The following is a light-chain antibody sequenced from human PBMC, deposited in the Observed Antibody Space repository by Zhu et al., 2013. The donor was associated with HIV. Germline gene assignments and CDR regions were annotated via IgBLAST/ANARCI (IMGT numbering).Light chain of an antibody. CDR2: RNN. CDR3: AAWDDSLRGYV. V-gene: IGLV1-47*01. J-gene: IGLJ1*01. Sequence: QSVLTQPPSASGTPGQRVTISCSGSSSNIGSNYVYWYQQLPGTAPKLLIYRNNERPSGVPDRFSGSKSGTSASLAISGLRSEDEADYYCAAWDDSLRGYVFGSGTTVTVL. CDR1: SSNIGSNY.